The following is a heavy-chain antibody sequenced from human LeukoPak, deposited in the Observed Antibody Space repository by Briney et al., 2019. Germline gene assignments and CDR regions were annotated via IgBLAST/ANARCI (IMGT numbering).Heavy chain of an antibody. Sequence: GGSLSLSCAASGFTFDDYAMHWVRQAPGKGLEWICLISWDGGSTYYADSGRGGFTISTDNSKNSLYMQMNSLRGEDTVLYYCAKDMDRITMVRGVIINHQDYYYGMDVWGKGTTVTVSS. CDR2: ISWDGGST. CDR1: GFTFDDYA. J-gene: IGHJ6*04. D-gene: IGHD3-10*01. CDR3: AKDMDRITMVRGVIINHQDYYYGMDV. V-gene: IGHV3-43D*04.